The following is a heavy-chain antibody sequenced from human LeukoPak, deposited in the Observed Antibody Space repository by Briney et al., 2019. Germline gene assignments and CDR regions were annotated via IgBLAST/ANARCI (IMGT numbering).Heavy chain of an antibody. CDR1: GGSISSYY. CDR3: ARDPSADAFDI. CDR2: IYCSGST. V-gene: IGHV4-59*01. J-gene: IGHJ3*02. Sequence: SETLSLTCTVSGGSISSYYWSWIRQPPGKGLEWIGYIYCSGSTNYNPSLKSPVTISVDTSKNQFSLKLSSVTAADTAVYYCARDPSADAFDIWGQGTMVTVSS.